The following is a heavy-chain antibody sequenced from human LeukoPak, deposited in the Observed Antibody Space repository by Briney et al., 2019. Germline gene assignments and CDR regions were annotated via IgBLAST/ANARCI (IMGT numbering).Heavy chain of an antibody. Sequence: PSETLSLTCTVSGVSISSSSYYWGWIRQPPGKGLEWIGNIYYSGSTYYNPSLKSRVTISVDTSKNQFSLKLSSVTAADTAVYYCAREYGSGWYVAAFDYWGQGTLVTVSS. CDR1: GVSISSSSYY. CDR2: IYYSGST. V-gene: IGHV4-39*07. J-gene: IGHJ4*02. CDR3: AREYGSGWYVAAFDY. D-gene: IGHD6-19*01.